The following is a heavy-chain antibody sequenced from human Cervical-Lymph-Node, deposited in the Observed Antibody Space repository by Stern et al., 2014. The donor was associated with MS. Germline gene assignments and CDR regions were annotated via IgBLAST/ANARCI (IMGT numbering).Heavy chain of an antibody. CDR1: GCTFSRYG. CDR2: ILPTFGKK. V-gene: IGHV1-69*01. D-gene: IGHD3-3*01. CDR3: ARVLSGVFGVLSPLYGMDV. Sequence: QVQLVQSGGDVNKPGSSLKVSCTASGCTFSRYGIRWVRQAPGQGLEWMGGILPTFGKKIYAEKLQGPFTISGDGSQSTAYMELNSLTSDDTAVYYCARVLSGVFGVLSPLYGMDVWGQGTTVTVSS. J-gene: IGHJ6*02.